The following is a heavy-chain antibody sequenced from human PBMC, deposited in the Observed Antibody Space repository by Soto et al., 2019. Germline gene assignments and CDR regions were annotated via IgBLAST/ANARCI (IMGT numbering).Heavy chain of an antibody. CDR2: IFSNDEK. CDR1: GFSLSNARMG. V-gene: IGHV2-26*01. CDR3: ARTLETYAFDI. D-gene: IGHD1-1*01. Sequence: QVTLKVSGPVLVKPTETLTLTCTVSGFSLSNARMGVSWIRQPPGKALEWLAHIFSNDEKSYSTSLKSRLTISKDTSKSQVVLTMTNMDPVDTATYSCARTLETYAFDIWGQGTMVTVSS. J-gene: IGHJ3*02.